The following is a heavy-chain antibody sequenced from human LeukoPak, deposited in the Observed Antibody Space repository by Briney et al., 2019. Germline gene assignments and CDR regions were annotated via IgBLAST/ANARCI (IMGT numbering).Heavy chain of an antibody. CDR2: IYNSGST. V-gene: IGHV4-59*01. CDR3: ARGVPAGSYYDILTGYYTVWDYFDY. D-gene: IGHD3-9*01. CDR1: DGSITSYY. J-gene: IGHJ4*02. Sequence: KASETLSLTCAVSDGSITSYYWNWIRQPPGKGLEWIGNIYNSGSTDYNPSLKSRVTISVNLSKNQVSLKLTSVTAADTALYYCARGVPAGSYYDILTGYYTVWDYFDYWGQGTLVTVSS.